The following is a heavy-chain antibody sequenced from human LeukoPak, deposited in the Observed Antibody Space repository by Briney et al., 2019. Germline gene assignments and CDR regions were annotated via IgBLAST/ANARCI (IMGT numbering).Heavy chain of an antibody. CDR3: ASGGVVVITTPEYFQH. V-gene: IGHV4-4*02. D-gene: IGHD3-22*01. CDR1: GGSISSSNW. J-gene: IGHJ1*01. CDR2: IYHSGST. Sequence: SETLSLTCAVSGGSISSSNWWSWVRQPPGKGLEWIGEIYHSGSTNYNPSLKSRVTISVDKSKNQFSLKLSSVTAADTAVYYCASGGVVVITTPEYFQHWGQGTLVTVSS.